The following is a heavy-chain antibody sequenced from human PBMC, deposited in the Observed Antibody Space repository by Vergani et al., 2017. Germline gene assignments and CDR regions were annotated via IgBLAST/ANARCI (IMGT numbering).Heavy chain of an antibody. D-gene: IGHD5-12*01. CDR3: ARLPVLSGYDSVDY. Sequence: QVQLVQSGAEVKKPGASVKVSCKASGYTFTGYYMHWVRQAPGQGLEWMGWINPNSGGTNYAQKLQGRVTMTRDTSISTAYMELSRLRSDDTAVYYCARLPVLSGYDSVDYWGQGTLVTVSS. V-gene: IGHV1-2*02. CDR2: INPNSGGT. J-gene: IGHJ4*02. CDR1: GYTFTGYY.